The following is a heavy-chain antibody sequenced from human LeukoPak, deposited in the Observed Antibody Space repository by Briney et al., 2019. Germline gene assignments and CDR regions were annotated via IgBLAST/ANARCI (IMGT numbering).Heavy chain of an antibody. V-gene: IGHV1-2*06. J-gene: IGHJ4*02. D-gene: IGHD2-2*01. CDR3: ARAGQLLRNPDFDY. Sequence: GASVKVSCKASGYTFTGYYMHWVLQAPGHGLEWMGRINPNSGGTNYAQKFQGRVTMTRDTSISTAYMELSRLRSDDTAVYYCARAGQLLRNPDFDYWGQGTLVTVSS. CDR1: GYTFTGYY. CDR2: INPNSGGT.